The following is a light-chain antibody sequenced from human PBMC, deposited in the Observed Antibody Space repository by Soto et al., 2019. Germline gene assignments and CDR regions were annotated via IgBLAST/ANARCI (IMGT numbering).Light chain of an antibody. CDR1: QSVSSN. CDR3: QKYDNWPLT. V-gene: IGKV3-15*01. CDR2: SQS. Sequence: ELVLTQSPGTLSLSPGESATLSCRASQSVSSNLAWYQQKPGQAPKLLIYSQSTRATGIPDRFSGSGSGTELTLTISRLQSEDFAIYYCQKYDNWPLTCGGGTKVDIK. J-gene: IGKJ4*01.